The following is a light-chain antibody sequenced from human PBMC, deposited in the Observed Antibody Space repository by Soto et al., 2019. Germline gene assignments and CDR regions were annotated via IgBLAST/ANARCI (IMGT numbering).Light chain of an antibody. Sequence: QSVLTQPPSVSGAPGQRVTISCTGSSSNTGAGYDVHWYQQVPGTAPKLLIYGNTKRPSGVPDRFSGSKSGTSASLAITGLQAEDEADYYCQTWGTGIRVFGGGTQLTVL. CDR3: QTWGTGIRV. V-gene: IGLV1-40*01. CDR1: SSNTGAGYD. CDR2: GNT. J-gene: IGLJ3*02.